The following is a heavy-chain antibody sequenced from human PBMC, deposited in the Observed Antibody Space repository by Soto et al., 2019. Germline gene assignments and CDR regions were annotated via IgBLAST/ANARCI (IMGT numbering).Heavy chain of an antibody. CDR1: GYAFASYA. CDR2: ISAYNGNT. V-gene: IGHV1-18*01. Sequence: ASVKVSCKASGYAFASYAISWMRQAPGQGLEWMGWISAYNGNTNYAQKLQGRVTMTTDESTSTAYMELSSLRSEDTAVYYCARASGLGYYAYYFDYWGQGTLVTVSS. D-gene: IGHD3-22*01. CDR3: ARASGLGYYAYYFDY. J-gene: IGHJ4*02.